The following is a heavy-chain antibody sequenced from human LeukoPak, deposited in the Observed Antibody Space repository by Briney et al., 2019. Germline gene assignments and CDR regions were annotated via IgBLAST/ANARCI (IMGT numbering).Heavy chain of an antibody. V-gene: IGHV1-46*01. CDR1: GYTFTDYY. D-gene: IGHD4-17*01. J-gene: IGHJ4*02. Sequence: ASVTVSCKASGYTFTDYYMHWVRQAPGQGLEWMGIINPSGGSTSYAQKFQGRVTITTDESTSTAYMELRSLRSDDTAVYYCASHTVTIDYWGQGTLVTVSS. CDR2: INPSGGST. CDR3: ASHTVTIDY.